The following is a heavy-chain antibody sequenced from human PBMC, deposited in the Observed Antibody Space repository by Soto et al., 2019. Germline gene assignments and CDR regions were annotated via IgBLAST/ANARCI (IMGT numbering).Heavy chain of an antibody. CDR2: ISYDGSNQ. Sequence: GGSLRLSCAASGFTFSDYGMHWVRQAPGKGLEWVAVISYDGSNQYYADSVKGRFTISRDNSKNTLYLQMNSLRAEDTAVYYCAKGFTYNYDSSGYYTFNYWGQGTLVTVSS. CDR1: GFTFSDYG. D-gene: IGHD3-22*01. V-gene: IGHV3-30*18. CDR3: AKGFTYNYDSSGYYTFNY. J-gene: IGHJ4*02.